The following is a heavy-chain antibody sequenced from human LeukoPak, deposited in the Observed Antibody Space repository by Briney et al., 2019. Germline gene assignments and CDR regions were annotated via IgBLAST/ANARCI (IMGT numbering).Heavy chain of an antibody. CDR3: AIQRITMVRGVIITYFDY. D-gene: IGHD3-10*01. J-gene: IGHJ4*02. CDR1: GYTFTGYY. Sequence: ASVKVSCKASGYTFTGYYMHWVRQAPGQGLEWMGWINPNSGGTNYAQKFQGRVTMTRDTSISTAYMELSRLRSDDTAVYYCAIQRITMVRGVIITYFDYWGQGTLVTVSS. V-gene: IGHV1-2*02. CDR2: INPNSGGT.